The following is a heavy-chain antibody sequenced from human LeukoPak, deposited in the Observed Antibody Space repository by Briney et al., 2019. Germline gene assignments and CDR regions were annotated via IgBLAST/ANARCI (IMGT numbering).Heavy chain of an antibody. CDR2: LVYDERI. CDR1: GFPFSSYG. J-gene: IGHJ4*02. V-gene: IGHV3-33*01. Sequence: GGSLRLSCAASGFPFSSYGMHWVRQAPGKGLEWVARLVYDERIDYANSVKGRFSISRDDSRNTLFLDMSDLRVEDTAVYYCARDLSAAFDFWGQGVLVTVSS. D-gene: IGHD6-19*01. CDR3: ARDLSAAFDF.